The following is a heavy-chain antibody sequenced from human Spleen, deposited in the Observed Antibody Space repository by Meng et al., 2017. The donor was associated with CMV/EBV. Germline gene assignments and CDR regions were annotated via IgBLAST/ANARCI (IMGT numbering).Heavy chain of an antibody. J-gene: IGHJ3*02. CDR2: INPSTGGT. Sequence: ASVKVSCRASGYTFIDYHIHWVRQAPGQGLEWMGWINPSTGGTNSALKFQGRVTMTSDASISTAYMEMSRLTSDDTAIYHCARVLTARDFANAFDIWGQGTMVTVSS. CDR1: GYTFIDYH. D-gene: IGHD3-9*01. CDR3: ARVLTARDFANAFDI. V-gene: IGHV1-2*02.